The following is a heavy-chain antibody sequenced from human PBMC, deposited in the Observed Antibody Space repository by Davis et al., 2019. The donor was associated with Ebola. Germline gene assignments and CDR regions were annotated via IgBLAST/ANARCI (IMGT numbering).Heavy chain of an antibody. CDR2: INAGNGNT. Sequence: AASVKVSCKASGYTFTSYAMHWVRQAPGQRLEWMGWINAGNGNTKYSQKFQGRVTITADESTSTAYMELSSLRSEDTAVYYCARGEFDYGGNSRYYYGMDVWGQGTTVTVSS. D-gene: IGHD4-23*01. J-gene: IGHJ6*02. CDR3: ARGEFDYGGNSRYYYGMDV. CDR1: GYTFTSYA. V-gene: IGHV1-3*01.